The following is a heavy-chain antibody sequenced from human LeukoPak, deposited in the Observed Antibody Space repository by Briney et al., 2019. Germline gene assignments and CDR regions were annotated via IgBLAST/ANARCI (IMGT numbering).Heavy chain of an antibody. J-gene: IGHJ4*02. Sequence: SETLSLTCTVSGGSISSYYWSWIRQPAGKGLEWIGRTYTSGSTNYNPSLKSRVTMSVDTSKNQFSLKLSSVTAADTAVYYCAREAIVVPTFDYWGQGTLVTVSS. CDR2: TYTSGST. V-gene: IGHV4-4*07. CDR1: GGSISSYY. D-gene: IGHD2-2*01. CDR3: AREAIVVPTFDY.